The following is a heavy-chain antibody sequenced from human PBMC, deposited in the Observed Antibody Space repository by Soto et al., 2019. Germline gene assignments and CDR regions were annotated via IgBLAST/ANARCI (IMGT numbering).Heavy chain of an antibody. D-gene: IGHD4-17*01. V-gene: IGHV3-11*01. CDR2: ISSSGSTI. CDR1: GCTFSDYY. J-gene: IGHJ6*03. Sequence: GGSLRLSCAASGCTFSDYYMSWIRQAPGKGLEWVSYISSSGSTIYYADSVKGRLTISRDNAKNSLYLQMNSLRAEDTAVYYCARLGGDYFSGFYYYYYMDVWGKGTTVTVSS. CDR3: ARLGGDYFSGFYYYYYMDV.